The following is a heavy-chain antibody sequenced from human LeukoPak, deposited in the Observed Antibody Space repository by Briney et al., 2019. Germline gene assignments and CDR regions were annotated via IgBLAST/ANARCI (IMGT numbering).Heavy chain of an antibody. V-gene: IGHV4-59*01. CDR3: ASSTYYYYGMDV. J-gene: IGHJ6*02. CDR2: IYYSGST. CDR1: GGSITGYY. Sequence: SEPLSLNCTVSGGSITGYYWTWIRQPPGKGLEWIGYIYYSGSTNYNPSLKSRVTISVDTSKNQFSLKLSSVTAADTAVYYCASSTYYYYGMDVWGQGTTVTVSS.